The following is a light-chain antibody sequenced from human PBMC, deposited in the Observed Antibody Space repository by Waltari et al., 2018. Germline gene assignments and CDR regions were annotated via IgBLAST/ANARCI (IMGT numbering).Light chain of an antibody. CDR2: DTT. CDR1: QIVSSF. CDR3: QQRSNWYT. V-gene: IGKV3-11*01. J-gene: IGKJ2*01. Sequence: EIVLTLSPATLSLSPGERATLSCRASQIVSSFLAWYQQKRGQAPRLLIYDTTHRATGIPARFSGSGSGTDFTLTISSLEPEDFAVYYCQQRSNWYTFGQGTNLEIK.